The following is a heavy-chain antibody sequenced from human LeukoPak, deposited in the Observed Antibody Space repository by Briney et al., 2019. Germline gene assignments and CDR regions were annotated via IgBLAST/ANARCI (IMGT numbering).Heavy chain of an antibody. Sequence: PGRSLRLSCAASGFTFSSYAMHWVRQAPGKGLEWVAVISYDGSNKYYADSVKGRFTISRDNSKNTLYLQMNSLRAEDTAVYYCARDHEVYHVSYPFDPWGQGTLVTVSS. CDR2: ISYDGSNK. D-gene: IGHD3-16*02. J-gene: IGHJ5*02. V-gene: IGHV3-30-3*01. CDR1: GFTFSSYA. CDR3: ARDHEVYHVSYPFDP.